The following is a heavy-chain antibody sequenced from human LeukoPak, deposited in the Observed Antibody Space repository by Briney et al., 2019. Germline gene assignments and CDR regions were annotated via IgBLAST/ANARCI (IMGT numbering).Heavy chain of an antibody. J-gene: IGHJ4*02. CDR2: IKEDGSEK. V-gene: IGHV3-7*03. CDR3: AKDWTSHNGVYDCLDF. D-gene: IGHD3-16*01. Sequence: GGSLRLSCVASGFSFSTFWMSWVRQAPGKGLEWVANIKEDGSEKYCVDSVTGRFTISRDNSRNTLYLQMNSLRAEDSALYYCAKDWTSHNGVYDCLDFWGQGTRVTVS. CDR1: GFSFSTFW.